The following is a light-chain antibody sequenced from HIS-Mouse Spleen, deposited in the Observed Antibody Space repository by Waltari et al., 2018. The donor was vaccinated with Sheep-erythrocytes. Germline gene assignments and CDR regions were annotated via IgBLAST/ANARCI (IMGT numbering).Light chain of an antibody. CDR2: DVS. V-gene: IGLV2-11*01. CDR3: CSYAGSYTWV. J-gene: IGLJ3*02. Sequence: QSALTQPRSVSGSPGQSVPISCTGTSSDGGGYNYVFWYQQHPGKAPKLMIYDVSKRPSGVPDRFSGSKSGNTASLTISGLQAEDEADYYCCSYAGSYTWVFGGGTKLTVL. CDR1: SSDGGGYNY.